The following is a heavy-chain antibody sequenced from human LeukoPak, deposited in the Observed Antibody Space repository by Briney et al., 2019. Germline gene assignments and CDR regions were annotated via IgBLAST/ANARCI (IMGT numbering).Heavy chain of an antibody. V-gene: IGHV3-48*03. CDR3: ARVGVVVAATGNLWFDP. Sequence: PGGSLRLSCAASGFTFSSYEMNWVRQAPGKGLEWVSYISSSGTTIYYADSVKGRFTISRDNAKNSLYLQMNSLRAEDTADYCARVGVVVAATGNLWFDPRGQGTLVTVSS. J-gene: IGHJ5*02. CDR1: GFTFSSYE. D-gene: IGHD2-15*01. CDR2: ISSSGTTI.